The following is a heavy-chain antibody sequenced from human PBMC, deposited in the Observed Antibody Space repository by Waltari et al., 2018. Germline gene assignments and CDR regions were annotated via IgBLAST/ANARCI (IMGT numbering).Heavy chain of an antibody. J-gene: IGHJ4*02. V-gene: IGHV2-5*02. Sequence: QITLKESGPTLVNPTQTLTLTCTFSGFSLPTPGVGVGWIRQPPGTSLECLALIYWDDDKRYNPSLKSRLTITKDTSKNQVVLTMTNLDPVDTATYFCAHRLGVSLTSNWNHGYFDYWGQGALVTVSS. D-gene: IGHD1-20*01. CDR1: GFSLPTPGVG. CDR2: IYWDDDK. CDR3: AHRLGVSLTSNWNHGYFDY.